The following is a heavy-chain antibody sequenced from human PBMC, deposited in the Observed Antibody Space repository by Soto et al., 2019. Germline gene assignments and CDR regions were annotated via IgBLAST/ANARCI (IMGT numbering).Heavy chain of an antibody. CDR3: ARGAPETFSAWPTPYYFDY. J-gene: IGHJ4*02. Sequence: QVQLVESGGGVVQPGGSLRLSCAASGFTFSNYAMHWVRQAPGKGLEWVTVISFEGINKYYADSVKVRFTISRDNSDNNLYLQMDSLRPEDTAVYYYARGAPETFSAWPTPYYFDYWGQGTLVTVSS. CDR1: GFTFSNYA. D-gene: IGHD3-16*01. CDR2: ISFEGINK. V-gene: IGHV3-30-3*01.